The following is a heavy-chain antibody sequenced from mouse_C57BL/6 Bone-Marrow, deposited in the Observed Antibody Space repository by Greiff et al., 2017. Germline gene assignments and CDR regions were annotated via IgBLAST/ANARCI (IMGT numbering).Heavy chain of an antibody. CDR2: IYPSDSET. Sequence: VQLQQPGAELVRPGSSVKLSCKASGYTFTSYWMDWVKQRPGQGLEWIGNIYPSDSETHYNQKFKDKDTLTVDKSSSTASMQLSSLTSEDSAVYYCARGVYSNYGAYWGQGTLVTVSA. D-gene: IGHD2-5*01. CDR1: GYTFTSYW. V-gene: IGHV1-61*01. J-gene: IGHJ3*01. CDR3: ARGVYSNYGAY.